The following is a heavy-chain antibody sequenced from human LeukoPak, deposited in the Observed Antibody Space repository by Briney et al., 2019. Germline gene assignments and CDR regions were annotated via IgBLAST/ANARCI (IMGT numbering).Heavy chain of an antibody. CDR1: GFTVSSND. CDR2: IYSGGRT. Sequence: GGSLRLSCAASGFTVSSNDMSWVRQAPGKGLEWVSVIYSGGRTFYADSVKGRFTISRDNSKNTLYLQMNSLRAEDTAVYYCASDSGYDGGDYWGQGTLVTVSS. CDR3: ASDSGYDGGDY. D-gene: IGHD5-12*01. J-gene: IGHJ4*02. V-gene: IGHV3-53*01.